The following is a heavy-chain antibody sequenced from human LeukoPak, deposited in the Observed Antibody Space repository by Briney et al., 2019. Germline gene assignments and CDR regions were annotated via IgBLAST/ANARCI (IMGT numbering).Heavy chain of an antibody. Sequence: PGRSLRLSCAASGFTFDDYAMKWVRQAPGKGLEWVGFIRSKAYGGTTEYAASVKGRFTISRDDSKSIAYLQMNSLKTEDTAVYYCTRADCSSTSCSAKDAFDIWGQGTMVTVSS. CDR2: IRSKAYGGTT. D-gene: IGHD2-2*01. J-gene: IGHJ3*02. V-gene: IGHV3-49*04. CDR3: TRADCSSTSCSAKDAFDI. CDR1: GFTFDDYA.